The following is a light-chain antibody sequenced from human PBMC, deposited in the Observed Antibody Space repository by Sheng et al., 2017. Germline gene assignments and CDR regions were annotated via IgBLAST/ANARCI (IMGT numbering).Light chain of an antibody. CDR3: QKYNSAFRT. V-gene: IGKV1-27*01. CDR1: QGISNY. Sequence: DTQLTQSPPSLSASVGDRVTITCRATQGISNYVAWYQQKPGKVPKLLIYAASTLQSGVPSRFSGSGSGTDFTLTISSLQPEDVATYYCQKYNSAFRTFGGGTKVEIK. CDR2: AAS. J-gene: IGKJ4*01.